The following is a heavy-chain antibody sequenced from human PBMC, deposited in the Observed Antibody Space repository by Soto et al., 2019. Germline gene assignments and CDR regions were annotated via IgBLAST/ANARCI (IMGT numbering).Heavy chain of an antibody. J-gene: IGHJ4*02. D-gene: IGHD3-16*02. V-gene: IGHV4-34*01. CDR3: AREPYDYVWGSYRSNRVEKSHFDY. CDR2: INHSGST. CDR1: GGSFSGYY. Sequence: QVQLQQWGAGLLKPSETLSLTCAVYGGSFSGYYWSWIRQPPGKGLEWIGEINHSGSTNYNPSIKGRVTISVDTAKNQFSPKLSSVTAADTAVYYCAREPYDYVWGSYRSNRVEKSHFDYWGQGTLVTVSS.